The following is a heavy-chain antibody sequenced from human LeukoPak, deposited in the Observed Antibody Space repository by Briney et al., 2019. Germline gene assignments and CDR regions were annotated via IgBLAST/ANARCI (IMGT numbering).Heavy chain of an antibody. Sequence: PSETLSLTCAVYGGSFSGYYWSWIRQPPGKGLEWIGEINHSGSTNYNPSLKSRVTISVDTSKNQFSLKLGSVTAADTAVYYCARSGDYGDYGQNYYYYGMDVWGKGTTVTVSS. CDR3: ARSGDYGDYGQNYYYYGMDV. V-gene: IGHV4-34*01. CDR1: GGSFSGYY. D-gene: IGHD4-17*01. J-gene: IGHJ6*04. CDR2: INHSGST.